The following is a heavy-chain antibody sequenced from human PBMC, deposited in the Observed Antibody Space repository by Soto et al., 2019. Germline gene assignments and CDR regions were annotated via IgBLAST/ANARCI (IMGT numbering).Heavy chain of an antibody. D-gene: IGHD2-2*01. Sequence: TSETLSLTCSVSVASIGSGDDYWTWIRQSPGKGLEWIGYISDSGSTFYNPSLRSRLTIALDTSKNHFSLKLNSVTAADTAVYYCATSQPPEFVPWGHGIPVTVSX. V-gene: IGHV4-30-4*08. J-gene: IGHJ5*02. CDR3: ATSQPPEFVP. CDR2: ISDSGST. CDR1: VASIGSGDDY.